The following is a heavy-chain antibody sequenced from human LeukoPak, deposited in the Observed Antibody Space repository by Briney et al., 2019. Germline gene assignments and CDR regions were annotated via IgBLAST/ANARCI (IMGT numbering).Heavy chain of an antibody. J-gene: IGHJ4*02. CDR1: GFTFSSYA. Sequence: PGRSLRLSCAASGFTFSSYAMHWVRQAPGKGLEWVAVISYDGSNKYYADSVKGRFTISRDNSKNTLYLQMNSLRAEDTAVYYCAKANGFVAAPRDHPGGAYYFDYWGQGTLVTVSS. CDR3: AKANGFVAAPRDHPGGAYYFDY. V-gene: IGHV3-30-3*01. CDR2: ISYDGSNK. D-gene: IGHD6-6*01.